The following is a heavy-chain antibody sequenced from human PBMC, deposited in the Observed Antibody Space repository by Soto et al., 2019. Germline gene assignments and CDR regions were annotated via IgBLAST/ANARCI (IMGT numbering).Heavy chain of an antibody. V-gene: IGHV4-59*11. J-gene: IGHJ4*02. D-gene: IGHD1-26*01. Sequence: SETLSLTCTVSGGSINNHYWSWIRQPPGKGLEWIGDINHSGSTNYNPSLESRVTISVDTSKNQFSLKLSSVTAADTAVYYCARGGIVGATRLLGDGGQGTLVTVSS. CDR1: GGSINNHY. CDR3: ARGGIVGATRLLGD. CDR2: INHSGST.